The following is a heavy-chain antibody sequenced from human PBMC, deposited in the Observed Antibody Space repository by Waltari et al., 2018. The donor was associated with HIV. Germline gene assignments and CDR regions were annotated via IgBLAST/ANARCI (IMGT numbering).Heavy chain of an antibody. CDR2: IFYSGNT. CDR1: GPSIRIASHY. Sequence: QVQLQESGPGLVKPSETRSLTCTVPGPSIRIASHYWGWVRQPPGKGLEWIGNIFYSGNTYYNPSLKSRVTISIDTSKKHFSLKLTSVTAADTAVYYCARRGGATVTSYYYYGLDVWGQGTTVTVSS. CDR3: ARRGGATVTSYYYYGLDV. J-gene: IGHJ6*02. D-gene: IGHD4-17*01. V-gene: IGHV4-39*02.